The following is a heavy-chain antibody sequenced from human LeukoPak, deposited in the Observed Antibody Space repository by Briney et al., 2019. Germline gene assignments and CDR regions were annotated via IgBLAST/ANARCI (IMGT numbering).Heavy chain of an antibody. V-gene: IGHV4-39*07. J-gene: IGHJ4*02. CDR1: GGSISSLIYY. Sequence: SKTLSLTCTVSGGSISSLIYYWGWIRQPPGKGLEWIGSIHYSGSTYYSPSLKSRVTISVDTSRNQFSLKLTSVTAADTAVYYCARDGPIKWGQGTLVTVSS. CDR2: IHYSGST. D-gene: IGHD5-24*01. CDR3: ARDGPIK.